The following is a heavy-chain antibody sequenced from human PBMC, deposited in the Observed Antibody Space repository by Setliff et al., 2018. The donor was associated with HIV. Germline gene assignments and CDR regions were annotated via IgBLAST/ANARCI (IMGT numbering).Heavy chain of an antibody. Sequence: ASVKVSCKASGYTFTSYYMHWVRQAPGQGLEWMGIINPSGGSTSYAQKFQGRVTMIRDTSTSTVYMELSSLRSEDTAVYYCARAGVVVAATSYYYGMDVWGQGTTVTVSS. CDR1: GYTFTSYY. CDR2: INPSGGST. V-gene: IGHV1-46*01. CDR3: ARAGVVVAATSYYYGMDV. D-gene: IGHD2-15*01. J-gene: IGHJ6*02.